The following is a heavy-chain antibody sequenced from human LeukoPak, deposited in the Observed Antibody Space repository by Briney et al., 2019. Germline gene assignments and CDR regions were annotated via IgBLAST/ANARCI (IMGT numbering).Heavy chain of an antibody. J-gene: IGHJ6*03. D-gene: IGHD6-13*01. CDR2: IYYSGST. CDR3: ARGSYSSSWCQFEDYYYMDV. V-gene: IGHV4-59*01. CDR1: GGSISSYY. Sequence: SETLSLTCTVSGGSISSYYWSWIRQPPGKGVEWIGYIYYSGSTNYNPSLKSRVTISVDTSKNQFSLKLSSVTAADTAVYYCARGSYSSSWCQFEDYYYMDVWGKGTTVTISS.